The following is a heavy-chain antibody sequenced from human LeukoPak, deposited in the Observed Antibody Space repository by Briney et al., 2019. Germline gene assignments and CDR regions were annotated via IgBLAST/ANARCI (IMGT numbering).Heavy chain of an antibody. V-gene: IGHV4-61*02. D-gene: IGHD6-6*01. CDR3: ARNIAARTDYYYGMDV. J-gene: IGHJ6*02. CDR1: GAPISSGSYY. CDR2: IYTSGST. Sequence: PSETLSLTCTVSGAPISSGSYYCSSVRPPAGRGLEWIGRIYTSGSTNYNPSLKSRVTISVDTSKNQFSLKLSSVTAADTAVYYCARNIAARTDYYYGMDVWGQGTTVTVSS.